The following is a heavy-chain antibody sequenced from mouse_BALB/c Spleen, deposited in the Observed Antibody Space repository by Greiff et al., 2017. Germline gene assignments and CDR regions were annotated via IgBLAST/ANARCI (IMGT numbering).Heavy chain of an antibody. J-gene: IGHJ4*01. D-gene: IGHD2-4*01. Sequence: VKLVESGPELVKPGASVKISCKASGYAFSSSWMNWVKQRPGQGLEWIGRIYPGDGDTNYNGKFKGKATLTADKSSSTAYMQLSSLTSVDSAVYFCATMITTAYYAMDYWGQGTSVTVSS. CDR2: IYPGDGDT. CDR1: GYAFSSSW. V-gene: IGHV1-82*01. CDR3: ATMITTAYYAMDY.